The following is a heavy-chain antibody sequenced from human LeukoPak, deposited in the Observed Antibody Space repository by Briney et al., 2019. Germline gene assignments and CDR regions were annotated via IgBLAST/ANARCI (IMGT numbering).Heavy chain of an antibody. J-gene: IGHJ4*02. Sequence: ASVKVSCKASGYTFTSYGISWVRQAPGQGLEWMGWISAYNGNTNYAQKLQGRVTMTTDTSTSTAYMELRSLRSDDTAVYYCARAPEYGDILTGPIWVDYWGQGTLVTVSS. CDR3: ARAPEYGDILTGPIWVDY. D-gene: IGHD3-9*01. CDR1: GYTFTSYG. CDR2: ISAYNGNT. V-gene: IGHV1-18*01.